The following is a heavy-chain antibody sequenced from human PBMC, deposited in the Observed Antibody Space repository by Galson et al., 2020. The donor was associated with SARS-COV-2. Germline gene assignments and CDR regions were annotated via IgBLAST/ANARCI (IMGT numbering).Heavy chain of an antibody. CDR1: GFTFSDYY. J-gene: IGHJ3*02. V-gene: IGHV3-11*06. Sequence: GGSLRLSCAASGFTFSDYYMSWIRHAPGKGLEWVSYISSSSSYTNYADSVKGRFTISRDNAKNSLYLQMNSLRAEDTAVYYCARDLRSYYDSSGYPTDAFDIWGQGTMVTVSS. CDR2: ISSSSSYT. D-gene: IGHD3-22*01. CDR3: ARDLRSYYDSSGYPTDAFDI.